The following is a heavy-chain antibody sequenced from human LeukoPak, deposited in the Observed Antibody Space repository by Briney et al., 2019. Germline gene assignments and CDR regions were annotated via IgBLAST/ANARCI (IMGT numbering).Heavy chain of an antibody. CDR1: GGSINSYY. J-gene: IGHJ4*02. CDR2: IYYSGST. D-gene: IGHD6-13*01. Sequence: SETLSLTCTVSGGSINSYYWSWIRQPPGKGLEWIGYIYYSGSTNYNPSLKSRVTISVDTSKNQFSLRLSSVTAADTAVYYSARVTGYMTEDYFDYWGQGTLITVSS. V-gene: IGHV4-59*01. CDR3: ARVTGYMTEDYFDY.